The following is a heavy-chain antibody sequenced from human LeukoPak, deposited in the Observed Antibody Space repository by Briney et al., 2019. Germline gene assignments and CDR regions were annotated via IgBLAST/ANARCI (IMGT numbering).Heavy chain of an antibody. CDR1: GYTFTSYY. CDR2: INPNSGGT. V-gene: IGHV1-2*02. CDR3: ARDLLILGVVIRNWFDP. D-gene: IGHD3-3*01. Sequence: GASVKVSCKASGYTFTSYYMHWVRQAPGQGLEWMGWINPNSGGTNYAQKFQGRVTMTRDTSISTAYMELSRLRSDDTAVYYCARDLLILGVVIRNWFDPWGQGTLVTVSS. J-gene: IGHJ5*02.